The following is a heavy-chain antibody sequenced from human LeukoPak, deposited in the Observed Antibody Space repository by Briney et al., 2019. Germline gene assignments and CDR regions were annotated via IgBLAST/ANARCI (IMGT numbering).Heavy chain of an antibody. D-gene: IGHD2-15*01. Sequence: PGGSLRLSCAASGFTFSSYSMNWVRQAPGKGLEWVSSISSSSSYIYYADSVKGRFTISRDNAKNSLYLQMNSLRAEDTAVYYCASRVVVAATEMDYWGQGTLVTVSS. V-gene: IGHV3-21*01. J-gene: IGHJ4*02. CDR2: ISSSSSYI. CDR1: GFTFSSYS. CDR3: ASRVVVAATEMDY.